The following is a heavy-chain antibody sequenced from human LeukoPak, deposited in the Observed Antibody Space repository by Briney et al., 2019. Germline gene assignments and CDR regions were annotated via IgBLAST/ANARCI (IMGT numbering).Heavy chain of an antibody. D-gene: IGHD6-19*01. CDR3: ARQEWLADYSYYFMDV. J-gene: IGHJ6*03. CDR1: GGSFSGYY. Sequence: SETLSLTCAVYGGSFSGYYWSWIRQPPGKGLEWIGDINHSGSTNYNPSLKSRVTISVDTSKNQFSLNLNSLTAADTAVYYCARQEWLADYSYYFMDVWGKGTTVTISS. V-gene: IGHV4-34*01. CDR2: INHSGST.